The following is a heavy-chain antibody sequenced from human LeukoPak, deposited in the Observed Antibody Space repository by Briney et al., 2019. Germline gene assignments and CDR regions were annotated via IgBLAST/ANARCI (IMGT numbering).Heavy chain of an antibody. CDR1: GYSFTTYW. V-gene: IGHV5-51*01. CDR2: IYPADSDT. Sequence: GESLKISCKGSGYSFTTYWIGWVRQMPGKGLEWMGIIYPADSDTRHSPSFQGQVTISADKSISTAYLQWSSLKASDTAMYYCARLSNSSGYRLDYWGQGTLVTVSS. J-gene: IGHJ4*02. D-gene: IGHD3-22*01. CDR3: ARLSNSSGYRLDY.